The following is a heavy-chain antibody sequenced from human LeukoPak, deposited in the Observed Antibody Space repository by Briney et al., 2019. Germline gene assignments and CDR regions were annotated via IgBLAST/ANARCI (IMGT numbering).Heavy chain of an antibody. J-gene: IGHJ3*02. D-gene: IGHD5-12*01. CDR1: GVSISSVHYY. CDR2: IYYSGST. Sequence: KASETLSLTCTVSGVSISSVHYYWSWIRQHPGKGLEWIGYIYYSGSTYYNPSLKSRVTISVDTSKNQFSLKLSSVTAADTAVYYCAALPIGIVATDDPFDIWGQGTMVTVSS. V-gene: IGHV4-31*03. CDR3: AALPIGIVATDDPFDI.